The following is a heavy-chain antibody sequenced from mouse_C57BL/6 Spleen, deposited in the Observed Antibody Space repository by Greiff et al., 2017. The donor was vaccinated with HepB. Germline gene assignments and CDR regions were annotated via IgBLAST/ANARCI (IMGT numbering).Heavy chain of an antibody. CDR3: ARGDGYYEAWFAY. CDR1: GYSITSGYY. V-gene: IGHV3-6*01. D-gene: IGHD2-3*01. Sequence: EVQLQQSGPGLVKPSQSLSLTCSVTGYSITSGYYWNWIRQFPGNKLEWMGYISYDGSNNYNPSLKNRISITRDTSKNQFFLKLNSVTTEDTATYYCARGDGYYEAWFAYWGQGTLVTVSA. CDR2: ISYDGSN. J-gene: IGHJ3*01.